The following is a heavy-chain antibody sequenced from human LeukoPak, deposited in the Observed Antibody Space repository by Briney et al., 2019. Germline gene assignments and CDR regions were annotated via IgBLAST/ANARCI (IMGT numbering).Heavy chain of an antibody. CDR2: IKQDGSEK. CDR3: ARADYDYVWGSYRQYYFDY. CDR1: GFTFSNAW. D-gene: IGHD3-16*02. J-gene: IGHJ4*02. Sequence: GGSLRLSCAASGFTFSNAWMSWVRQAPGKGLEWVANIKQDGSEKYYVDSVKGRFTISRDNAKNSLYLQMNSLRAEDTAVYYCARADYDYVWGSYRQYYFDYWGQGTLVTVSS. V-gene: IGHV3-7*01.